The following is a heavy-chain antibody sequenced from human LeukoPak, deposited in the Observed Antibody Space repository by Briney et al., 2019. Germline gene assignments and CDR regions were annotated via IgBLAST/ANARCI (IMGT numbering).Heavy chain of an antibody. J-gene: IGHJ3*02. V-gene: IGHV4-39*01. CDR1: GGSISISTYY. Sequence: SETLSLTCTVSGGSISISTYYWGWIRQPPGKGLEWIGSVYYSGSTCYNPSLKSRVTISVDTSKNQCSLRLSSVTAADTAVYYCARLDSSGAQAFDIWGQGTMVTVSS. CDR3: ARLDSSGAQAFDI. CDR2: VYYSGST. D-gene: IGHD3-22*01.